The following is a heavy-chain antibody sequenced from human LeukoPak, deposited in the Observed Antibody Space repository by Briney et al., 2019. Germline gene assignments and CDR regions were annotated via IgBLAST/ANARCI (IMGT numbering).Heavy chain of an antibody. D-gene: IGHD1-7*01. CDR1: GFTFSSYW. Sequence: PGGSLRLSCAASGFTFSSYWMSWVRQAPGKGLEWVAVISYDGSNKYYADSVKGRFTISRDNSKNTLYLQMNSLRAEDTAVYYCAKDQGYNWNYLGYYGMDVWGQGTTVTVSS. J-gene: IGHJ6*02. CDR3: AKDQGYNWNYLGYYGMDV. V-gene: IGHV3-30*18. CDR2: ISYDGSNK.